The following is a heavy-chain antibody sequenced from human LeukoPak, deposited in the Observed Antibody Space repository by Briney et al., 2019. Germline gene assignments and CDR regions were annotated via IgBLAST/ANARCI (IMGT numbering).Heavy chain of an antibody. CDR1: GFTFSDYY. Sequence: GGSLRLSCAASGFTFSDYYMSWIRQAPGKGLEWLSYISSSGRTIYYADSVKGRFTISRDNAKNSLYLQMNSLRVEDTAVYYCARHYYHSSGHVGYWGQGTLVTVSS. J-gene: IGHJ4*02. D-gene: IGHD3-22*01. CDR3: ARHYYHSSGHVGY. V-gene: IGHV3-11*01. CDR2: ISSSGRTI.